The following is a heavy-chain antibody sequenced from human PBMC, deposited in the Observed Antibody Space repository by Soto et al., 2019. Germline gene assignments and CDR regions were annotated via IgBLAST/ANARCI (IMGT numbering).Heavy chain of an antibody. J-gene: IGHJ4*02. V-gene: IGHV3-23*01. D-gene: IGHD3-16*01. Sequence: GARRLSCAASGFTFSSYAMGWVRQGPGKGLEWVAVVSIGGSTHYADSVRGRFTISRDNSKNTLSLQMNSLTAEDTAVYFCAKRRGAVWHFDYWGQGPLVTVSS. CDR1: GFTFSSYA. CDR2: VSIGGST. CDR3: AKRRGAVWHFDY.